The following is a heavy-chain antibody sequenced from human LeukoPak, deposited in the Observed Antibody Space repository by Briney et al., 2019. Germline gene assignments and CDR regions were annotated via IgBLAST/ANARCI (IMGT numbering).Heavy chain of an antibody. CDR2: INPNSGGT. J-gene: IGHJ4*02. CDR1: GYTFTGHY. Sequence: GASVKVSCKASGYTFTGHYMHWVRQAPGQGLEWMGWINPNSGGTNFAQKFQGRVTMTRDTSIRTAYMELSSLRSDDTAVYYCARGTEGDFDYWGQGTLVSVSS. D-gene: IGHD3/OR15-3a*01. CDR3: ARGTEGDFDY. V-gene: IGHV1-2*02.